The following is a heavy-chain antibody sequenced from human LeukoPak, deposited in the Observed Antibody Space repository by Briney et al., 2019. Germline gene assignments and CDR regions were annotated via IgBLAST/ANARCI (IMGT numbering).Heavy chain of an antibody. CDR2: ISGSGGST. V-gene: IGHV3-23*01. J-gene: IGHJ3*02. CDR1: GFTFSSYG. Sequence: QTGGSLRLSCAVSGFTFSSYGMSWVRQAPGKGLEWVSAISGSGGSTYYADSVKGRFTISRDNSKNTLYLQMNSLRAEDTALYYCAKARHYSDPTAFDIWGQGTMVTVSS. D-gene: IGHD3-10*01. CDR3: AKARHYSDPTAFDI.